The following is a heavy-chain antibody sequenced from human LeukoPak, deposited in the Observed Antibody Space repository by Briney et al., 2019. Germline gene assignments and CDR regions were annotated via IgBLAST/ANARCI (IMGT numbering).Heavy chain of an antibody. Sequence: PGGSLRLSCAASGFTFSSYAMHWARQAPGKGLEWVAVISYDGSNKYYADSVKGRFTISRDNSKNTLYLQMNSLRAEDTAVYYCARDGSSGYSLTSAYYFDYWGQGTLVTVSS. V-gene: IGHV3-30-3*01. CDR3: ARDGSSGYSLTSAYYFDY. CDR1: GFTFSSYA. J-gene: IGHJ4*02. D-gene: IGHD3-22*01. CDR2: ISYDGSNK.